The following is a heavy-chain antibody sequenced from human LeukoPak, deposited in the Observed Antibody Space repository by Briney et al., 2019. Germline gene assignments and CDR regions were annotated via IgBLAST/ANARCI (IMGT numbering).Heavy chain of an antibody. CDR2: INPNSGGT. V-gene: IGHV1-2*04. CDR1: GYTFTGYY. Sequence: ASVKVSCKAPGYTFTGYYIQWVRLAPGQGLEWMGWINPNSGGTNYAQKFQDWVTMTRDTSISTAYMELTRLRSDDTAVYYCARGSDMDVWGQGTTVTVSS. CDR3: ARGSDMDV. J-gene: IGHJ6*02.